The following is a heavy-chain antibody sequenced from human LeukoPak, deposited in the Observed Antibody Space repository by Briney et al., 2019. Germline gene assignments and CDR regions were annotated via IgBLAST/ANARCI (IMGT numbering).Heavy chain of an antibody. V-gene: IGHV1-3*01. CDR2: INAGNGNT. Sequence: RASVKVSCKSSGYTFNNYAMNWVRQAPGQRLEWMGWINAGNGNTKYSQKFQGRVTITRDTSASTAYMELSSLRSEDTAVYYCAREGRAAAGYFDYWGQGTLVTVSS. CDR3: AREGRAAAGYFDY. CDR1: GYTFNNYA. J-gene: IGHJ4*02. D-gene: IGHD6-13*01.